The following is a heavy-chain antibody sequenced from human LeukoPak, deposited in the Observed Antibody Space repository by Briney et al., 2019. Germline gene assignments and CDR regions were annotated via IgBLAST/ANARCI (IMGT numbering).Heavy chain of an antibody. Sequence: SETLSLTCTVSGGSVSGYHWSWIRQPPGQGMKCIGHIYFTGSTTYNPSLKSRVTISVDTSQNQFSLRLSSVTAADTAVYYCARVTAAGGGFDHWGQGTLVTVSS. CDR3: ARVTAAGGGFDH. V-gene: IGHV4-59*02. CDR1: GGSVSGYH. D-gene: IGHD2-15*01. J-gene: IGHJ4*02. CDR2: IYFTGST.